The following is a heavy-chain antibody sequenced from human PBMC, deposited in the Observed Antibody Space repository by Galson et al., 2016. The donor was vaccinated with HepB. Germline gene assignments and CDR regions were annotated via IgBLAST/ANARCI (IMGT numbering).Heavy chain of an antibody. CDR2: INHRGST. Sequence: ETLSLTCAVSGGAFINYHWTWIRQSPGKGLEWIGEINHRGSTSFSPSFKSRVTISVDTSKNQVSLELTSLTAADTAVYYCARGLNWGLGFDPWGQGTLVTVSS. J-gene: IGHJ5*02. CDR3: ARGLNWGLGFDP. CDR1: GGAFINYH. V-gene: IGHV4-34*01. D-gene: IGHD7-27*01.